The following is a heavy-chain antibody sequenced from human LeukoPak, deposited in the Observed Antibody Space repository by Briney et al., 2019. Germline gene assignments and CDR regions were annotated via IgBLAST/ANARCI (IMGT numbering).Heavy chain of an antibody. CDR1: GYTFTSYG. CDR3: ARVGCSSTSCYPEKDY. D-gene: IGHD2-2*01. V-gene: IGHV1-18*01. J-gene: IGHJ4*02. Sequence: ASVKVSCKASGYTFTSYGISWVRQAPGQGLEWMGWISGYNGNTNYAQKLQGRVTMTTDTSTSTAYMELRSLRSDDTAVYYCARVGCSSTSCYPEKDYWGQGTLVTVS. CDR2: ISGYNGNT.